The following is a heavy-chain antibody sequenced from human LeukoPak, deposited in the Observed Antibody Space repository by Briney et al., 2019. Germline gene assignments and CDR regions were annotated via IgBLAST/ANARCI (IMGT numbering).Heavy chain of an antibody. D-gene: IGHD6-13*01. CDR2: ISSSSSYI. V-gene: IGHV3-21*01. J-gene: IGHJ4*02. CDR1: GFIFSDHY. CDR3: AREPAAGTSNPDY. Sequence: GGSLRLSCAASGFIFSDHYMDWVRQAPGKGLEWVSSISSSSSYIYYADSVKGRFTISRDNAKNSLYLQMNSLRAEDTAVYYCAREPAAGTSNPDYWGQGTLVTVSS.